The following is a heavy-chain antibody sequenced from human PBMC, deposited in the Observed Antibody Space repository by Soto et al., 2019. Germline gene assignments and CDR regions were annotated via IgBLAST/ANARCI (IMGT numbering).Heavy chain of an antibody. Sequence: QVQLVESGGGVVQPGRSLRLSCAASGFTFSSYAMHWVCQAPGKGLEWVAVISYDGSNKYYADSVKGRFTISRDNSKNTLYLQMNSLRAEDTAVYYCARDRYYYDSSGYYYYFDYWGQGTLVTVSS. V-gene: IGHV3-30-3*01. D-gene: IGHD3-22*01. CDR2: ISYDGSNK. CDR1: GFTFSSYA. J-gene: IGHJ4*02. CDR3: ARDRYYYDSSGYYYYFDY.